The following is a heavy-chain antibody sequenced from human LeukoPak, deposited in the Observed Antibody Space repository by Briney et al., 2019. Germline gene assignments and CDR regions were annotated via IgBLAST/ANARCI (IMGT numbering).Heavy chain of an antibody. J-gene: IGHJ2*01. CDR3: ARDPTGFWYFDL. CDR2: IKKDGSEK. Sequence: GGSLRLSCAASGFTFSSHWMSWVRQAPGKGLEWVANIKKDGSEKYYVDAVKGRFTISRDNAKNSLYLQMNSLRAEDTAVYYCARDPTGFWYFDLWGRGTLVTVSS. V-gene: IGHV3-7*01. CDR1: GFTFSSHW.